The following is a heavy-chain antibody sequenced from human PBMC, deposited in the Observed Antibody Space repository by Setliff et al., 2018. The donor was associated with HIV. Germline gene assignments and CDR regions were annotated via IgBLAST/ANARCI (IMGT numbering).Heavy chain of an antibody. CDR1: GGPMSGYY. CDR2: IYGSGTT. CDR3: AKYWRASGTYVFDI. V-gene: IGHV4-4*08. D-gene: IGHD2-15*01. J-gene: IGHJ3*02. Sequence: PSETLSLTCTVSGGPMSGYYWSWLRQSPVKGLEWIGYIYGSGTTNYNPSFKSRVSISLDTSRSQFSLMLSSVTAADTAIYYCAKYWRASGTYVFDIWGLGTMVTVSS.